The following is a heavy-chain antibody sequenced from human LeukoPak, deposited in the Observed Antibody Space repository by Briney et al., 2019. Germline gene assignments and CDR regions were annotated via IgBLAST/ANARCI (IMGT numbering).Heavy chain of an antibody. CDR2: INPSGGST. CDR3: ARDPLGRGYSYGLGPGDV. J-gene: IGHJ6*04. Sequence: GASVKVSCKASGYTFTSYYMHWVRQAPGQGLEWMGIINPSGGSTSYAQKFQGRVTMTRDTSTSTVYMELSSLRSEDTAVYYCARDPLGRGYSYGLGPGDVWGKGTTVTVSS. CDR1: GYTFTSYY. V-gene: IGHV1-46*03. D-gene: IGHD5-18*01.